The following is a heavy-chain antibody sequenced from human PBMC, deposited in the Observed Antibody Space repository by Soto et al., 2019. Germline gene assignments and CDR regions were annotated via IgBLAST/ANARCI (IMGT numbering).Heavy chain of an antibody. CDR1: GASISRYY. Sequence: SETLSLTCTVSGASISRYYWSWIRQSPGKGLEWIGYLYNTGSTIYNPSLKSRVTISVDTSKNQFSLKLSSVTAADTAVYYCARYKSNYYYGMDVWGQGTTVT. CDR3: ARYKSNYYYGMDV. V-gene: IGHV4-59*01. J-gene: IGHJ6*02. D-gene: IGHD1-20*01. CDR2: LYNTGST.